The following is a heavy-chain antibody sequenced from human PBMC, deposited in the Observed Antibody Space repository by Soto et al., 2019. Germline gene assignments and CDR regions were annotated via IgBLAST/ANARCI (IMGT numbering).Heavy chain of an antibody. Sequence: GGSLRLSCAASGFTFSSYWMHWVRQAPGKGLVWVSRINSDGTTTGYADSVKGRFTISRDNAQNTLYLQMNSLRTEDTAMYYCARNRQYYDFWSGYADYWGQGTLVTVSS. CDR2: INSDGTTT. J-gene: IGHJ4*02. V-gene: IGHV3-74*01. D-gene: IGHD3-3*01. CDR1: GFTFSSYW. CDR3: ARNRQYYDFWSGYADY.